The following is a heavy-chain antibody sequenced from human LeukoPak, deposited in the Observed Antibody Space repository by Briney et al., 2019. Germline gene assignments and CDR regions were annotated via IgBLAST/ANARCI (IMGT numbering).Heavy chain of an antibody. CDR3: AKEYCSGGSCYSLYTMGLDP. CDR1: GFTFSSYA. CDR2: ISGSGGST. D-gene: IGHD2-15*01. V-gene: IGHV3-23*01. J-gene: IGHJ5*02. Sequence: PGGSLRLSCAASGFTFSSYAMSWVRQAPGKGLEWVSAISGSGGSTYYADSVKGRFTISRDNSKNRLYLQMNSLRAEDTAVYYCAKEYCSGGSCYSLYTMGLDPWGQGTLVTVSS.